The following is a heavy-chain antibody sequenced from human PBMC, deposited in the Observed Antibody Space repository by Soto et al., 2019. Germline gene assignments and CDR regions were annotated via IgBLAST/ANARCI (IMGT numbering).Heavy chain of an antibody. CDR1: NGSISTYY. D-gene: IGHD3-9*01. CDR2: VYYSGTT. J-gene: IGHJ5*02. CDR3: VRDYLLTGFDT. V-gene: IGHV4-59*01. Sequence: SETLSLTCTVSNGSISTYYWTWVRQPPGKGLEWIGYVYYSGTTNYNPSLKSRVGMSMDTSKNQFSLELKSVTAADTATYYCVRDYLLTGFDTWGQGTLVTVSS.